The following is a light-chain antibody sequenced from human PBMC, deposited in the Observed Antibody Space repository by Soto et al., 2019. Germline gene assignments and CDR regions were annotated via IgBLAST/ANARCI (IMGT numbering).Light chain of an antibody. CDR1: SSNIGSNY. CDR2: STN. V-gene: IGLV1-47*02. CDR3: SSYTGGNPSYV. Sequence: QSVLTQPPSASGTPGQRVTISCSGSSSNIGSNYVCWYEHLPGTAPNLLIYSTNQRPSGVPARFSGSKSGTSASLAISGLRSEDEADYYCSSYTGGNPSYVFGTGTKVTVL. J-gene: IGLJ1*01.